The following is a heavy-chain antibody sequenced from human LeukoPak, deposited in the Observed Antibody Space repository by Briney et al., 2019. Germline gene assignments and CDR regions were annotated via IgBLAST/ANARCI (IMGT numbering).Heavy chain of an antibody. Sequence: GGSLRLSCAASGFTFSSYAMSWVRQAPGKGLEWLAKINQDGGEAYYVDSVKGRFTISRDNAKNSLYLQMNSLRAEDTAVYYCAGDSSTLFDYWGQGTLVTVSS. CDR2: INQDGGEA. D-gene: IGHD2/OR15-2a*01. CDR1: GFTFSSYA. J-gene: IGHJ4*02. CDR3: AGDSSTLFDY. V-gene: IGHV3-7*01.